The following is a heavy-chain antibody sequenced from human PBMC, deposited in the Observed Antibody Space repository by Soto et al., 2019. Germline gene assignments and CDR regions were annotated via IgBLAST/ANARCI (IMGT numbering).Heavy chain of an antibody. CDR2: FDPEDGET. Sequence: ASVKVSCKVSGYTLTELSMHWVRQAPGKGLEWMGGFDPEDGETIYAQKFQGRVTMTEDTSTDTAYMELSSLRSEDTAVYYCATYFPRSDMTYAFDIWGQGTMVTVSS. D-gene: IGHD2-21*02. CDR3: ATYFPRSDMTYAFDI. CDR1: GYTLTELS. V-gene: IGHV1-24*01. J-gene: IGHJ3*02.